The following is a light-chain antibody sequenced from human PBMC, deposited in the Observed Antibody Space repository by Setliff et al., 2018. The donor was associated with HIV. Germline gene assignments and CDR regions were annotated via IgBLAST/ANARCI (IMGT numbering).Light chain of an antibody. CDR2: DVS. V-gene: IGLV2-11*01. CDR3: CSHADNWP. J-gene: IGLJ1*01. CDR1: SSDVGGYNY. Sequence: SVLTQPRSVSGSPGQSVTISCTGTSSDVGGYNYVSWYQQHPGKAPKLMIYDVSKRPSGVPDRFSGSKSGNTASLTISGLQAEDEADYYCCSHADNWPLGTGTKVTVL.